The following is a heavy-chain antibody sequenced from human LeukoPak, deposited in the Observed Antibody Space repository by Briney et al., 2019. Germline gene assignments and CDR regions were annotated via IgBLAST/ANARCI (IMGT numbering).Heavy chain of an antibody. CDR2: ISAYNGNT. V-gene: IGHV1-18*01. CDR1: GYTFTSYG. Sequence: GASVKVSCKASGYTFTSYGISWVRQAPGQGLEWMGWISAYNGNTNYAQKLQGRGTMTTDTSTSTAYMELRSLRSDDTAAYYCARERATVAGTGDYYYYMDVWGKGTTVTVSS. D-gene: IGHD6-19*01. CDR3: ARERATVAGTGDYYYYMDV. J-gene: IGHJ6*03.